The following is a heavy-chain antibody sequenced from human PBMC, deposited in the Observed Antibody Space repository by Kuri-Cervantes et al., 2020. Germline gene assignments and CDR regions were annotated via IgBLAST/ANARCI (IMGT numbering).Heavy chain of an antibody. D-gene: IGHD3-3*01. J-gene: IGHJ3*02. CDR2: IYPGDSDT. V-gene: IGHV5-51*01. CDR1: GYNFTTYW. Sequence: KVFCKGSGYNFTTYWIGWVRQMSGKGLERMGIIYPGDSDTRYSPSFQGQVTMSADKSISTAYLQWSSLKASDTAMYYCARWSLGGSDGFDIWGQGTMVTVSS. CDR3: ARWSLGGSDGFDI.